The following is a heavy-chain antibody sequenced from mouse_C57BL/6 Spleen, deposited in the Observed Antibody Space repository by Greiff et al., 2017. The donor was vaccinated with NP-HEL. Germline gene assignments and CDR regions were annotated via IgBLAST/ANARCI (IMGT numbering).Heavy chain of an antibody. Sequence: AQLQQSGPELVKPGASVKISCKASGYAFSSSWMNWVKQRPGKGLEWIGRIYPGDGDTNYNGKFKGKATLTADKSSSTAYMQLSSLTSEDSAVYFCARDEDYGNSYYFDYWGQGTTLTVSS. D-gene: IGHD2-1*01. CDR1: GYAFSSSW. V-gene: IGHV1-82*01. J-gene: IGHJ2*01. CDR2: IYPGDGDT. CDR3: ARDEDYGNSYYFDY.